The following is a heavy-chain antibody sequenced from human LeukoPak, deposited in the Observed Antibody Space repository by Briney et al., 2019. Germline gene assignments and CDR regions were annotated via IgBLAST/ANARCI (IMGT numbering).Heavy chain of an antibody. D-gene: IGHD4-17*01. J-gene: IGHJ4*02. CDR1: GGSISSYY. CDR3: ARPDYGDYGRFDY. CDR2: IYYSGST. Sequence: SETLSLTCTVSGGSISSYYWSWIRQPPGKGLEWIGYIYYSGSTNYNPSLKSRVTISVDTSKNQFSLKLSSVTAADTAVYYCARPDYGDYGRFDYWGQGTLVTVSS. V-gene: IGHV4-59*08.